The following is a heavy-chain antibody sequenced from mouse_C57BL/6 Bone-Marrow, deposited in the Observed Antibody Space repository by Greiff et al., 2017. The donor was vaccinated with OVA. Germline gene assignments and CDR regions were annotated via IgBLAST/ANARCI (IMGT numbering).Heavy chain of an antibody. J-gene: IGHJ3*01. D-gene: IGHD1-1*01. CDR3: ARSLYYYGSSRAWFAY. V-gene: IGHV1-54*01. CDR2: INPGSGGT. CDR1: GYAFTNYL. Sequence: VHLVESGAELVRPGTSVKVSCKASGYAFTNYLIEWVKQRPGQGLEWIGVINPGSGGTNYNEKFKGKATLTADKSSSTAYMQLSSLTSEDSAVYFCARSLYYYGSSRAWFAYWGQGTLVTVSA.